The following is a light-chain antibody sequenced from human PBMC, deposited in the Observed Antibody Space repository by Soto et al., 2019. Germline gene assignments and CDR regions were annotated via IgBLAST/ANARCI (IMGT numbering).Light chain of an antibody. J-gene: IGKJ5*01. Sequence: ENVLTQSPVTLSLSPGERATLSCTASQSISSYLAWYQQKPGQAPRLLIYDVSKRATGIPARFSGGGSGTDFTLTISSLEPEDFAIYYCQQRNYWQVTFGQGTRLEIK. CDR3: QQRNYWQVT. V-gene: IGKV3-11*01. CDR1: QSISSY. CDR2: DVS.